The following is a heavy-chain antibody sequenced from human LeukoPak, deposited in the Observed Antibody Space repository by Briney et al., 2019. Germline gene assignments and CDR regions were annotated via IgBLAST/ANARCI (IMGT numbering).Heavy chain of an antibody. CDR2: IIPILGIA. Sequence: SVKVSCKASGGTFSSYAISWVRRAPGQGLEWMGRIIPILGIANYAQKFQGRVTITADKSTSTAYMELSSLRSEDTAVYYCARQGSGGSYYYYMDVWGKGTTVTVSS. CDR1: GGTFSSYA. J-gene: IGHJ6*03. D-gene: IGHD2-15*01. V-gene: IGHV1-69*04. CDR3: ARQGSGGSYYYYMDV.